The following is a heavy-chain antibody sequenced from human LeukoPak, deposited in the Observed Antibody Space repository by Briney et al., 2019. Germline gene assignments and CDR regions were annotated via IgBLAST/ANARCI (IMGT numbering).Heavy chain of an antibody. CDR2: IYYSGST. Sequence: SETLSLTCTVSGGSISSYYWSWIRQPPGKGLEWIGYIYYSGSTNYNPSLKSRVTISVDTSKNQFSLKLSSVTAADTAVYYCARARPPPLRYFDWLSPDYYYYGMDVWGQGTTVTVSS. D-gene: IGHD3-9*01. J-gene: IGHJ6*02. V-gene: IGHV4-59*01. CDR3: ARARPPPLRYFDWLSPDYYYYGMDV. CDR1: GGSISSYY.